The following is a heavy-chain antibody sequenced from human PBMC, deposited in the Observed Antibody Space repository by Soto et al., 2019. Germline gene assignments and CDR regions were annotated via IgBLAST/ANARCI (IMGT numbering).Heavy chain of an antibody. CDR1: GFTFSSYG. D-gene: IGHD6-13*01. J-gene: IGHJ4*02. V-gene: IGHV3-33*01. CDR3: ARDLGNSTPFDY. Sequence: QVQLVESGGGVVQPGRSLRLSCAASGFTFSSYGMHWVRQAPGKGLEWVAVIWYDGSNKYYADSVKGRFTISRDNSKNTLYQQMNSLRAEDTAVYYCARDLGNSTPFDYWGQGTLVTVSS. CDR2: IWYDGSNK.